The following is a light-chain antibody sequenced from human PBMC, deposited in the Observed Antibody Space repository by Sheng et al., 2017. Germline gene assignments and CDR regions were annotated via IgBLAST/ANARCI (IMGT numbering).Light chain of an antibody. CDR3: LLYVGSGIWV. Sequence: QTVVTQEPSFSVSPGGTVTLTCGLSSGSVSTNYYPSWYQQTPGQPPRTLIYSTNTRSSGVPDRFSGSILGNKAALTITGAQPDDESDYYCLLYVGSGIWVFGGGTKLTVL. J-gene: IGLJ3*02. CDR1: SGSVSTNYY. CDR2: STN. V-gene: IGLV8-61*01.